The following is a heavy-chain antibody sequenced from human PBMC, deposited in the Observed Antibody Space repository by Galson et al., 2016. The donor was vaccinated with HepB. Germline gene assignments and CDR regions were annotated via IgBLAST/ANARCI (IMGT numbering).Heavy chain of an antibody. CDR3: SKALTVPGTLNVYALDV. CDR2: ICPAGYT. V-gene: IGHV3-66*01. J-gene: IGHJ6*02. CDR1: GFIVSGNY. Sequence: SLRLSCAASGFIVSGNYMSWFRQGPGKRLERVAIICPAGYTYYAESVQDRPTISSDSDSNMLFLHITRLRPGDTGVYYWSKALTVPGTLNVYALDVWGQGTTATVSS. D-gene: IGHD1-14*01.